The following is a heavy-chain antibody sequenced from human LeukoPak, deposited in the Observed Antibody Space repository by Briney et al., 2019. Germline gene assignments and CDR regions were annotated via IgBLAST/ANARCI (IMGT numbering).Heavy chain of an antibody. J-gene: IGHJ4*02. CDR2: ISGSGGST. CDR3: ARSKGYSGYAYYFDY. CDR1: GFTFSSYA. Sequence: GGSLRLSCAASGFTFSSYAMSWVRQAPGKGLEWVSAISGSGGSTYYADSVKGRFTISRDNSKNTLYLQMNSLRAEDTAVYYCARSKGYSGYAYYFDYWGQGTLVTVSS. D-gene: IGHD5-12*01. V-gene: IGHV3-23*01.